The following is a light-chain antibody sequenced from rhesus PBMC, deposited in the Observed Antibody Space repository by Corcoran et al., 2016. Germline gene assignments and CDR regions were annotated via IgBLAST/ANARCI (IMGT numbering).Light chain of an antibody. V-gene: IGKV1S12*01. CDR2: VAS. Sequence: DIQMTQSPSALSAFVGDRVTISCRASQNIYSNLAWYQQKPGKAPKLLFYVASSWQPGIPSRFSGSGSGTDFTLTISSLQPEDSAAYYCQHYYDNPLTFGEGTKVELK. CDR3: QHYYDNPLT. CDR1: QNIYSN. J-gene: IGKJ4*01.